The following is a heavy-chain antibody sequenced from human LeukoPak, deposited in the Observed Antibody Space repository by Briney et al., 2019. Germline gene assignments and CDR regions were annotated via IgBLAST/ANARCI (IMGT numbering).Heavy chain of an antibody. CDR2: IYPGDSDS. CDR3: ARRQGCSNTGCPPDS. J-gene: IGHJ4*02. Sequence: GESLKISCRGSGYSFATYWIGWVRQMPGKGLEWMGIIYPGDSDSRYSPSFQGLVTMSLDKSISTAYLQWSSLKASDTAMYYCARRQGCSNTGCPPDSWGQGTLVTVST. D-gene: IGHD2-2*01. CDR1: GYSFATYW. V-gene: IGHV5-51*01.